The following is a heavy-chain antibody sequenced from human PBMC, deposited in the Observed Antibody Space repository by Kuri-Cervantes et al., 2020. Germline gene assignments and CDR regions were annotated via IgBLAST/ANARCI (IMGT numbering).Heavy chain of an antibody. CDR3: AKRAGGDWFDP. V-gene: IGHV3-23*01. D-gene: IGHD3-10*01. Sequence: GGSLRLSCAASGFTFSSYAMSWVRQAPGKGLEWVSAISGSGGTKYYADSVKGRFTISSDNSKNTLYLQMNSLRAEDTAVYSCAKRAGGDWFDPWGQGTLVTVSS. J-gene: IGHJ5*02. CDR1: GFTFSSYA. CDR2: ISGSGGTK.